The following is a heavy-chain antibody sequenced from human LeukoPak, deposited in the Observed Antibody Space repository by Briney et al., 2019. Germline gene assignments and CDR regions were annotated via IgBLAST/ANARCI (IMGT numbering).Heavy chain of an antibody. D-gene: IGHD3-22*01. V-gene: IGHV4-61*02. CDR2: IYTSGST. CDR3: AREASGYYDSSGYLDY. Sequence: SPSETLSLTCTVSGGSISSGSYYWSWIRQPAGKGLEWIGRIYTSGSTNYNPSLKSRVTISVDTSKNQFSLKLSSVTAADTAVYYCAREASGYYDSSGYLDYWGQGTLVTVSS. CDR1: GGSISSGSYY. J-gene: IGHJ4*02.